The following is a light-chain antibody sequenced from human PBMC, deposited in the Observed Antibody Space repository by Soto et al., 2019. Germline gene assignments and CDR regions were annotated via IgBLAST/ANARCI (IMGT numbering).Light chain of an antibody. V-gene: IGKV1-17*01. Sequence: DIQMTQSPSSLSASVGDRVTITCRASEGIRSHLGWYQQKPGKAPKLLISVASNLQSGVPSRFSGSGSGTEFTLTISSLQPEDFATYYCLQHNYYPRTFGQGTKVEIK. J-gene: IGKJ1*01. CDR1: EGIRSH. CDR3: LQHNYYPRT. CDR2: VAS.